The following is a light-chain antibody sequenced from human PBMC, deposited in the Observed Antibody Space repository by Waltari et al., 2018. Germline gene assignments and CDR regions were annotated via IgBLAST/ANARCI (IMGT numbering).Light chain of an antibody. CDR2: TAS. CDR1: QSIGSY. Sequence: QMTQSPSSLSASVGDKVTITCRASQSIGSYLAWYQQKPGKVPKLLIYTASTLQSEVPSRFSGSGSGTDFTLTISSLQPEDVATYYCQKCDSAPLTFGGGTKVEIK. V-gene: IGKV1-27*01. J-gene: IGKJ4*01. CDR3: QKCDSAPLT.